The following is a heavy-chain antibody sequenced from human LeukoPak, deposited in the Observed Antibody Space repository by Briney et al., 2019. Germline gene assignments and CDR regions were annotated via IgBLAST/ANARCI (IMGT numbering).Heavy chain of an antibody. CDR2: ISSRGHTI. V-gene: IGHV3-11*01. Sequence: SLRLSFSVSGFTLSDYYMSSSRRATGWGLGWVSYISSRGHTIYYADTVKRRFTISRDNAKNPLYLQMNSRRAEDTAGYYCGRDGEWLRYGYYYYGMDVWGQGTTVTVSS. CDR1: GFTLSDYY. CDR3: GRDGEWLRYGYYYYGMDV. J-gene: IGHJ6*02. D-gene: IGHD5-12*01.